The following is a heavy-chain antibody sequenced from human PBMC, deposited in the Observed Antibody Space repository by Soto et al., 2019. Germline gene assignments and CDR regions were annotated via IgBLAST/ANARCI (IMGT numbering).Heavy chain of an antibody. J-gene: IGHJ4*02. Sequence: PGGSLSLSCAASRFTFSSYGMTWVRQAPGKGLEWVSSIGGSGGSTHYADSVKGRFTISRDNSKNTLYLQMNSLRAEDTAVYYCAKDGSGYDLRGPFDYWGQGTLVTVSS. D-gene: IGHD5-12*01. CDR2: IGGSGGST. V-gene: IGHV3-23*01. CDR3: AKDGSGYDLRGPFDY. CDR1: RFTFSSYG.